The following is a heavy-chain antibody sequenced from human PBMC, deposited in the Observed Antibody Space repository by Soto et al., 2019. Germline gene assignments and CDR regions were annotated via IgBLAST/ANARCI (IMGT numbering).Heavy chain of an antibody. CDR2: INPNSGDT. CDR3: ARGSAMGV. CDR1: GYTFTGYY. V-gene: IGHV1-2*02. Sequence: GASVKVSCKASGYTFTGYYIHWLRHAPGQGLEWMGWINPNSGDTNYVQKFQARVTMTRDTSISTAYMELSRLTSDDTAVYYCARGSAMGVWGQGTRVTSP. J-gene: IGHJ6*02.